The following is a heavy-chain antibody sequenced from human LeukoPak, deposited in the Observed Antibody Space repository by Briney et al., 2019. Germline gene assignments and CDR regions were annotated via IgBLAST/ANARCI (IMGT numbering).Heavy chain of an antibody. CDR2: INPNSGGT. CDR1: GYTFTGYY. CDR3: ARDRGDIYSSGQKGTFDY. Sequence: ASVKVSCKASGYTFTGYYMHWVRQAPGQGLEWMGWINPNSGGTNYAQKFQGWVTMTRDTSISTAYMELSRLRSDDTAVYYCARDRGDIYSSGQKGTFDYWGQGTLVTVSS. V-gene: IGHV1-2*04. D-gene: IGHD3-22*01. J-gene: IGHJ4*02.